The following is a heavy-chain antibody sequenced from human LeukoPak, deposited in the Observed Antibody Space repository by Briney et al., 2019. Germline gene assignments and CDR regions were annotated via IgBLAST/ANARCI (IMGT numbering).Heavy chain of an antibody. D-gene: IGHD4-11*01. V-gene: IGHV4-34*01. CDR2: INHSGST. CDR1: GGSFSGYY. CDR3: ARRYSNYRAFDI. Sequence: SETLSLTCAVYGGSFSGYYWSWIRQPPGKGLEWIGEINHSGSTNYNPSLKSRVTISVDTSKNQFSLKLSSVTAADTAVYYCARRYSNYRAFDIWGQGTMVTVSS. J-gene: IGHJ3*02.